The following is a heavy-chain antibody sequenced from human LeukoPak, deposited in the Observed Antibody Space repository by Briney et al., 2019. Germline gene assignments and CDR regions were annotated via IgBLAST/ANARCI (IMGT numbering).Heavy chain of an antibody. J-gene: IGHJ4*02. CDR2: IKPDGSQN. V-gene: IGHV3-7*05. Sequence: GGSLRLSCAVSGFTFTYSWMSWVRQAPGKGPEWVANIKPDGSQNDYVHSVNGRSAISRDNAKNSLFLQMNSPTAEHTAVYYCAKIWGSGVRSLHSWGQGALVTVSS. CDR3: AKIWGSGVRSLHS. CDR1: GFTFTYSW. D-gene: IGHD3-16*01.